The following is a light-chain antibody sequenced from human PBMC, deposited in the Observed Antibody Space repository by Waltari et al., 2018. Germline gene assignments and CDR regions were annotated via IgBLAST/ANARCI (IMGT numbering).Light chain of an antibody. J-gene: IGKJ5*01. CDR1: QSVSSY. Sequence: EIVLTQSPGTLSLSPGERATLSCRASQSVSSYLACYQQNAGLAPRLFIYDASNRATGIPARFSGSGSATDFTLTISSLEVEDFAVYYCQQRRNWPITFGQGTRLEIK. CDR2: DAS. CDR3: QQRRNWPIT. V-gene: IGKV3-11*01.